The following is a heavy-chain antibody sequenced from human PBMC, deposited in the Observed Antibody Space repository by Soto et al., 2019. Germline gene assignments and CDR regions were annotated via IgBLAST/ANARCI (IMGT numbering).Heavy chain of an antibody. J-gene: IGHJ4*02. D-gene: IGHD3-16*02. CDR3: ARSAISPYGGLIGPFDY. CDR2: INPGNGNT. CDR1: GYTFTAYA. Sequence: QVQLVQSGGEEKKPGASVKVSCEASGYTFTAYAIHWLRQAPGQRLEWMAWINPGNGNTKYSQKSLGRVSITRDTSASTAYLELGSLRSEDTAVYYCARSAISPYGGLIGPFDYWGQGNLVTVSS. V-gene: IGHV1-3*05.